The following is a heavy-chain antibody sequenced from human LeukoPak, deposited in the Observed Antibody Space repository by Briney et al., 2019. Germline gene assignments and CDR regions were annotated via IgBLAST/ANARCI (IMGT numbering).Heavy chain of an antibody. CDR3: ARDKGGRPDY. Sequence: SETLSLTCAVYGGSFSGYYWSWIRQPPGKGLEWIGEINHSGSTNYNPSLKSRVTISVDTSKNQFSLKLSSVTAADTAVYYCARDKGGRPDYWGQGTLVTVSS. CDR2: INHSGST. D-gene: IGHD6-6*01. CDR1: GGSFSGYY. V-gene: IGHV4-34*01. J-gene: IGHJ4*02.